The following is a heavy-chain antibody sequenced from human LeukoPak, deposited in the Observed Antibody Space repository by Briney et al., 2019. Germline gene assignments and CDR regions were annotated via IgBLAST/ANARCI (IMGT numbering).Heavy chain of an antibody. V-gene: IGHV3-30-3*01. Sequence: PGGSLRLSCAAAGFTFSSYAMHCVRQAPGNGMEWDAVISYDGSNKYYADSVKGRFTISRDNSKNTLYLQMNSLRAEDTAVYYCASPFRRPYYYYYMDVWGKGTTVTVSS. J-gene: IGHJ6*03. CDR3: ASPFRRPYYYYYMDV. CDR1: GFTFSSYA. D-gene: IGHD2/OR15-2a*01. CDR2: ISYDGSNK.